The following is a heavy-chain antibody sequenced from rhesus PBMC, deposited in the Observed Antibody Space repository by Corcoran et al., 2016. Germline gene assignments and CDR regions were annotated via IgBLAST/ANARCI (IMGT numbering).Heavy chain of an antibody. J-gene: IGHJ4*01. CDR3: ARDQRMTY. CDR2: VYGSGSDS. CDR1: GDSVSSGY. D-gene: IGHD3-9*01. Sequence: QLQLQESGPGLVKPSETLSVTCAVSGDSVSSGYWSWSRQAPGKGLEWIGNVYGSGSDSNSNPSLKSRVTLSVDTSKNQLSLKLRSVTAADAAVYYCARDQRMTYWGQGVLVTVSS. V-gene: IGHV4-169*02.